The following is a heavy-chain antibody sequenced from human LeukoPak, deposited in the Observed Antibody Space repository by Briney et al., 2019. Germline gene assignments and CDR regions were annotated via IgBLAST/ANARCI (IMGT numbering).Heavy chain of an antibody. Sequence: PGGSLRLSCAASGFTFRSYWMSWVRQAPGKGPEWVANMNQDGTEKYYVDSVKGRFTISRDNAKNSLYLQMNSLRVEDTAVYYCARDGLPFDYWGQGTLVTVSS. CDR2: MNQDGTEK. CDR1: GFTFRSYW. CDR3: ARDGLPFDY. J-gene: IGHJ4*02. V-gene: IGHV3-7*03.